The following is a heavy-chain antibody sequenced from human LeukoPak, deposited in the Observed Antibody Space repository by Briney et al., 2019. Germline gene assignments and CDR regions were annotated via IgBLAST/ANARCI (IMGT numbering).Heavy chain of an antibody. D-gene: IGHD3-22*01. J-gene: IGHJ4*02. V-gene: IGHV1-69*06. CDR1: GYTFTGSY. Sequence: GASVKVSCKASGYTFTGSYLHWVRQAPGQGLEWMGGIIPIFGTANYAQKFQGRVTITADKSTSTAYMELSSLRSEDTAVYYCARDRTYYYDSSGYGDWDYWGQGTLVTVSS. CDR3: ARDRTYYYDSSGYGDWDY. CDR2: IIPIFGTA.